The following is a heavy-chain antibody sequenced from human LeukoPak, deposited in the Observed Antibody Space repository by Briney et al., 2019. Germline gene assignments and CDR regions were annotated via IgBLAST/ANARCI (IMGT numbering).Heavy chain of an antibody. CDR3: ARAGLYYYGSSGYPFDY. J-gene: IGHJ4*02. CDR2: IIPILGIA. D-gene: IGHD3-22*01. Sequence: SVKVSCKASGYTFTSYYMHWVRQAPGQGLEWMGRIIPILGIANYAQKFQGRVTITADKSTSTAYMELSSLRSEDTAVYYCARAGLYYYGSSGYPFDYWGQGTLVTVSS. V-gene: IGHV1-69*04. CDR1: GYTFTSYY.